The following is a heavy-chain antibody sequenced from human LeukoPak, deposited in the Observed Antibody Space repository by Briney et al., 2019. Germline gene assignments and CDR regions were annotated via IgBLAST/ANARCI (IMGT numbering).Heavy chain of an antibody. CDR1: GGSISSYY. CDR2: IYYSGST. D-gene: IGHD6-6*01. J-gene: IGHJ5*02. Sequence: SETLSLTCTVSGGSISSYYWSWIRQPPGKGLEWIGCIYYSGSTNYNPSLKSRVTISVDTSKNQFSLKLSSVTAADTAVYYCARDRSSSHWFDPWGQGTLVTVSS. V-gene: IGHV4-59*01. CDR3: ARDRSSSHWFDP.